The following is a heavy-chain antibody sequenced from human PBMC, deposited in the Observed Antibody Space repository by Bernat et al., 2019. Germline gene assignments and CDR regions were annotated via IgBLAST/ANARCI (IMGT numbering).Heavy chain of an antibody. CDR2: IWYDGSNK. Sequence: QVQLVESGGGVVQPGRSLRLSCAASGFTFISYGMHWVRQAPGKGLEWVAVIWYDGSNKYYADSVKGRFTISRDNSKKTMYLQMNSLRAEDTAVYYCAREYNYDSSGSIRYYYYYGMDVWGQGTTVTVSS. CDR1: GFTFISYG. J-gene: IGHJ6*02. D-gene: IGHD3-22*01. CDR3: AREYNYDSSGSIRYYYYYGMDV. V-gene: IGHV3-33*01.